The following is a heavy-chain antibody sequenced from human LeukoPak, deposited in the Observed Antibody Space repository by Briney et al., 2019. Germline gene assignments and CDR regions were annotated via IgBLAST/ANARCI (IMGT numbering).Heavy chain of an antibody. V-gene: IGHV1-69*13. CDR3: ARAYYDSSGYYYEYYFDD. J-gene: IGHJ4*02. CDR2: IIPIFGTA. Sequence: SVKVSCKASGGTFSSYAISWVRQAPGQGLEWVGGIIPIFGTANYAQKFQGRVTITADESTSTAYMELSSLRSEDTAVYYCARAYYDSSGYYYEYYFDDWGQGTLVTVSS. CDR1: GGTFSSYA. D-gene: IGHD3-22*01.